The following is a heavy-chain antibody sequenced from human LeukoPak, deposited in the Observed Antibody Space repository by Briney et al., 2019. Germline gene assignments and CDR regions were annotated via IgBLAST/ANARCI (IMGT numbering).Heavy chain of an antibody. Sequence: PSETLSLTCTVSGGSISSYYWSWIRQPPGKGLEWIGYIYYSGSTNYNPSLKSRVTISVDTSKNQFSLKLSSVTAADTAVYYCARMVPAAHIPGGSDYWGQGTLVTVSS. D-gene: IGHD2-2*01. J-gene: IGHJ4*02. CDR2: IYYSGST. V-gene: IGHV4-59*01. CDR1: GGSISSYY. CDR3: ARMVPAAHIPGGSDY.